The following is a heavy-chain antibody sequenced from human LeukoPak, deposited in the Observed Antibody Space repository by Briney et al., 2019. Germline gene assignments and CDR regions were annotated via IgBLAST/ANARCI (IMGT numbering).Heavy chain of an antibody. Sequence: ASVKVSCKASGYTFTGYYMHWVRQAPGQGLEWMGWINPNSGGTNYAQKFQGRVTMTRDTSISTAYMELSRLRSDDTAVYYGARASVVRGNYYYYYRDVWGKGTTVTVSS. CDR1: GYTFTGYY. CDR3: ARASVVRGNYYYYYRDV. J-gene: IGHJ6*03. D-gene: IGHD3-10*01. V-gene: IGHV1-2*02. CDR2: INPNSGGT.